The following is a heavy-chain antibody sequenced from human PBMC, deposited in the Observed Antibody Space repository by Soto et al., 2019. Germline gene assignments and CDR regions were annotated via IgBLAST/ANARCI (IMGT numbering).Heavy chain of an antibody. CDR2: INAGNVNT. CDR3: VRTRQQWLVGDS. D-gene: IGHD6-19*01. V-gene: IGHV1-3*01. Sequence: QAQRVQSGAEVKKPGASVKVSCKASGYTLSSFGIHWVRQAPGQRLDWMGWINAGNVNTKYSQKLQGRVTFSRDTSANTAYMELTSLTSEDTAVYYCVRTRQQWLVGDSWGQGSLVTVYS. CDR1: GYTLSSFG. J-gene: IGHJ4*02.